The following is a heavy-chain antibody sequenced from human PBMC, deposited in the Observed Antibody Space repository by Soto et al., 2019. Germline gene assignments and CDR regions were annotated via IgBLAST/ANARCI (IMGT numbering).Heavy chain of an antibody. Sequence: QGKGLEWIWYIHYSGITYYNPSLESRVTMSLDTSNNQFSLKLSSLTAADTGVYYCFFFQAEDGIRDVRSVSAFLLNRSSDL. CDR3: FFFQAEDGIRDVRSVSAFLLNRSSDL. J-gene: IGHJ2*01. V-gene: IGHV4-31*02. CDR2: IHYSGIT. D-gene: IGHD3-10*02.